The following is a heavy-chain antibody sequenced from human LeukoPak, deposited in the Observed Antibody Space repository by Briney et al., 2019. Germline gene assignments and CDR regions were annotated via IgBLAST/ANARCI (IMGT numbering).Heavy chain of an antibody. J-gene: IGHJ6*02. CDR3: ARAPTIRGGNPSRVRGMDV. CDR2: IYTSGST. CDR1: GGSISSGSYY. V-gene: IGHV4-61*02. Sequence: PSQTLSLTCTVSGGSISSGSYYWSWIRQPAGKGLEWIGRIYTSGSTNYNPSLKSRVTISVDTSKNQFSLKLSSVTAADTAVYYCARAPTIRGGNPSRVRGMDVWGQGTTVIVSS. D-gene: IGHD4-23*01.